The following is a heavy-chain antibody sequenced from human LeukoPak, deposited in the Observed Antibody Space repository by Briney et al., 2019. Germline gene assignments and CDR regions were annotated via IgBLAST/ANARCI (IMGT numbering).Heavy chain of an antibody. Sequence: SETLSLTCTVSGGSISSYYWSWIRQPPGKGVEWIGYIYYSGSTNYNPSLKSRVTISVDTSKNQFSLKLSSVTAADTAVYYCARARLYGDYRPYYYGMDVWGRGTTVTVSS. V-gene: IGHV4-59*01. J-gene: IGHJ6*02. CDR1: GGSISSYY. CDR2: IYYSGST. CDR3: ARARLYGDYRPYYYGMDV. D-gene: IGHD4-17*01.